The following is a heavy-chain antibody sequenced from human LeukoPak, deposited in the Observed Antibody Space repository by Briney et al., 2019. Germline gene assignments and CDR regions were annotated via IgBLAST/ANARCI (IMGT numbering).Heavy chain of an antibody. V-gene: IGHV1-8*01. CDR2: MNPNSGNT. CDR1: GYTFSSYD. Sequence: ASVKVSCKTSGYTFSSYDINWVRQAPGQGLEWMGWMNPNSGNTGYARKFQGRVTMTRNTSINTAYMELRSLRSDDTAVYYCARVGDGDYEHVDYWGQGTLVTVSS. D-gene: IGHD4-17*01. J-gene: IGHJ4*02. CDR3: ARVGDGDYEHVDY.